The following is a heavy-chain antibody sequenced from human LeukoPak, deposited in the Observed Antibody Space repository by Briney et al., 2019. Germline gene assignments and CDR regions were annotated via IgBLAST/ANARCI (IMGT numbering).Heavy chain of an antibody. D-gene: IGHD2-2*01. J-gene: IGHJ4*02. CDR3: ASGPKQARTPQMPFDY. CDR2: INPNSGGT. V-gene: IGHV1-2*02. Sequence: ASVKVSCKASGYGFTGYHMHWVRQAPGQGLEWMGWINPNSGGTNYAQKFQGRVTMTRDTSISTAYMELSRLRSDDTAVYYCASGPKQARTPQMPFDYWGQGTLVTVSS. CDR1: GYGFTGYH.